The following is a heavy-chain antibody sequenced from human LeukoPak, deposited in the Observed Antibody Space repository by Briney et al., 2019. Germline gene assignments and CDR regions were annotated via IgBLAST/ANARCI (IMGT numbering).Heavy chain of an antibody. Sequence: GGSLRLSCAASGFTFRNYWMTGVRQAPGKGLEWGANLNQDGDHKYYDDSVKGRFTISRDNARDSLYLEMNSLTVEDTAVYFCSRDLGTGRPHDFWGQGTLVTVSS. CDR1: GFTFRNYW. V-gene: IGHV3-7*01. J-gene: IGHJ4*02. CDR3: SRDLGTGRPHDF. D-gene: IGHD3/OR15-3a*01. CDR2: LNQDGDHK.